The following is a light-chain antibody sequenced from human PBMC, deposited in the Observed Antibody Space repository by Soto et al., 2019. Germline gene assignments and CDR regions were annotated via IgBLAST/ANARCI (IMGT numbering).Light chain of an antibody. CDR1: NSNIGSHT. J-gene: IGLJ2*01. Sequence: QAVVTQPPSASGTPGQRVTIPCSGSNSNIGSHTVNWYQQLPGAAPKLLIYSNNQRPSGVPDRFSGSKSGTSASLAITGLQSEDEADYYCAGWDDSLNGVVFGGGTKLTVL. CDR3: AGWDDSLNGVV. V-gene: IGLV1-44*01. CDR2: SNN.